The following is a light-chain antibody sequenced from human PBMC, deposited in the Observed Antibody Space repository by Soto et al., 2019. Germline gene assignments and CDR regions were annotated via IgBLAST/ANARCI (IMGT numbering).Light chain of an antibody. J-gene: IGLJ1*01. CDR1: NRVVGRYNY. CDR3: RSYTSSHTYV. Sequence: CALAPPRSVCGSPRLAGPLLCAGNNRVVGRYNYVSWYQPHPGKAPKLIIYDVSKRPSGVSNRFSGSKSGNTASLTISGLQAEDEADYYCRSYTSSHTYVFGTGTKVTVL. V-gene: IGLV2-11*01. CDR2: DVS.